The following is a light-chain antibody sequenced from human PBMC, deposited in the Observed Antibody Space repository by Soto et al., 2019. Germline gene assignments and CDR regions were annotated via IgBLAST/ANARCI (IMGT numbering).Light chain of an antibody. CDR1: YIGSKS. Sequence: SYELTQPPSVSVAPGQTARISCGGNYIGSKSVRWYQQKPGQAPVLVVYADSDRPSGIPERFSGSNSGNTATLTISRVEAGDEADYYCQVWDSSSDHVVFGGGTQLTVL. J-gene: IGLJ2*01. CDR2: ADS. CDR3: QVWDSSSDHVV. V-gene: IGLV3-21*02.